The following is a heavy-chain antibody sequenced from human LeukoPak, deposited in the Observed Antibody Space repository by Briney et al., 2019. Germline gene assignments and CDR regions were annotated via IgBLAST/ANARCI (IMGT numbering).Heavy chain of an antibody. V-gene: IGHV1-2*02. Sequence: ASVKVSCKASGYTFTDYYMHWARQAPGQGLEWMGWINPNSGGTNYAQKFQGRVTMTRDTSISTAYMELSRLISDDTAVYYCARDRGRISDYYGSGRSLHYYMDVWGKGTTVTVSS. D-gene: IGHD3-10*01. J-gene: IGHJ6*03. CDR1: GYTFTDYY. CDR2: INPNSGGT. CDR3: ARDRGRISDYYGSGRSLHYYMDV.